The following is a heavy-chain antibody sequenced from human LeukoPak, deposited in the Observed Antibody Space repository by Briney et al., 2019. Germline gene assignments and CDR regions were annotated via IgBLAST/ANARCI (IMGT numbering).Heavy chain of an antibody. V-gene: IGHV4-59*08. Sequence: SETLSLTCTVSGGSISSYYWSWIRQPPGKGLEWIGYIYYSGSTNYNPSLKSRVTISVDTSKNQFSLKLSSVTDADTAVYYCARRSGSYYEYYFDYWGQGTLVTVSS. J-gene: IGHJ4*02. CDR2: IYYSGST. CDR3: ARRSGSYYEYYFDY. CDR1: GGSISSYY. D-gene: IGHD1-26*01.